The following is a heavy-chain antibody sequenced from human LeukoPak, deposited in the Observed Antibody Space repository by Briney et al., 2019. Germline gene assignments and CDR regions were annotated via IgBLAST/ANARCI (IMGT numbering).Heavy chain of an antibody. CDR3: ARGSRGMITFGGVIARGPYYYYMDV. D-gene: IGHD3-16*02. J-gene: IGHJ6*03. CDR1: GYTFTGYY. CDR2: INPNSGGT. Sequence: ASVKVSCKASGYTFTGYYMHWVRQAPGQGLEWMGWINPNSGGTNYAQKFQGRVTITRNTSISTAYMELSSLRSEDTAVYYCARGSRGMITFGGVIARGPYYYYMDVWGKGTTVTVSS. V-gene: IGHV1-2*02.